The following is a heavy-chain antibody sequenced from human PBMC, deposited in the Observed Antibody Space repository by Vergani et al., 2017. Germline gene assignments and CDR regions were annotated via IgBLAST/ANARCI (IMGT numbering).Heavy chain of an antibody. J-gene: IGHJ5*02. Sequence: QVQLVESGGGVVQPGRSLRLSCAASGFTFNQYGMHWVRQAPGKGLEWVAVTWYDGNNKQYADSVKGRFTISRDNSKSTMYLQMNSLRDEDTGVYYCARDSRLLYDRVDPWDEGTVVTVSS. CDR1: GFTFNQYG. D-gene: IGHD5-12*01. CDR3: ARDSRLLYDRVDP. CDR2: TWYDGNNK. V-gene: IGHV3-33*01.